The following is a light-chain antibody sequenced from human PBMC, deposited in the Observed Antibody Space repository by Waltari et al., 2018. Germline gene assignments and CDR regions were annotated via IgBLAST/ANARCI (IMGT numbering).Light chain of an antibody. CDR3: QQYYSTPPLT. J-gene: IGKJ4*01. V-gene: IGKV4-1*01. Sequence: DIVMTQSPYSLAVSLGERATIHCKSSQSVLYSATNKNYLAWYQQKPGQPPKLLIYWASTRESGVPDRFSGSGSGTDFTLTISSLQAEDVAVYYCQQYYSTPPLTFGGGTKVEIK. CDR1: QSVLYSATNKNY. CDR2: WAS.